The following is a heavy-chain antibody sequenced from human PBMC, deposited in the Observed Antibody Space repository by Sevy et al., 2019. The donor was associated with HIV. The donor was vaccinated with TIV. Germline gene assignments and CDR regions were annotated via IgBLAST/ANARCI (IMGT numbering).Heavy chain of an antibody. CDR2: ICYSGCT. Sequence: SETLSLTCTVSGGSISSYYWSWIRQPPGKGLEWIGYICYSGCTNYNPSPKSRVTISVDTSKNQFSLKLSSVTAADTAVYYWARDRGAWGVWGKGTTVTVSS. CDR3: ARDRGAWGV. CDR1: GGSISSYY. D-gene: IGHD3-16*01. V-gene: IGHV4-59*01. J-gene: IGHJ6*04.